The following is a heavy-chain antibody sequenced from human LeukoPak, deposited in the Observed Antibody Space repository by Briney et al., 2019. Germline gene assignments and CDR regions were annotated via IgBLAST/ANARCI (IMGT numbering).Heavy chain of an antibody. D-gene: IGHD1-26*01. CDR3: AKDPLGLSAFDI. Sequence: GRSLRLSCAASGFTFSSYGMHWVRQAPGKGLEWVAVIWYDGSNKYYADSVKGRFTISRDSSKNTLYLQMNSLRAEDTAVYYCAKDPLGLSAFDIWGQGTMVTVSS. J-gene: IGHJ3*02. CDR1: GFTFSSYG. CDR2: IWYDGSNK. V-gene: IGHV3-33*06.